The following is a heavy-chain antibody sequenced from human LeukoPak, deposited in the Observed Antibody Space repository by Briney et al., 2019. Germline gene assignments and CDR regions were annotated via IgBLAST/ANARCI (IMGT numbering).Heavy chain of an antibody. CDR3: ARHSEEGYCSGGSCYSFDY. CDR1: GESFSGYY. V-gene: IGHV4-34*01. CDR2: INHSGST. D-gene: IGHD2-15*01. J-gene: IGHJ4*02. Sequence: SETLSLTCAVYGESFSGYYWSWIRQPPGKGLEWIGEINHSGSTNYNPSLKSRVTISVDRSKNQFSLKLSSVTAADTAAYYCARHSEEGYCSGGSCYSFDYWGQGTLVTVSS.